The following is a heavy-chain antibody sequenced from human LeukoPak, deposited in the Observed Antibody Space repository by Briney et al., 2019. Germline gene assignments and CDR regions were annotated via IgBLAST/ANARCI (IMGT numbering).Heavy chain of an antibody. CDR2: IYYSGST. D-gene: IGHD3-10*01. Sequence: SETLSLTCTVSGGSISSSSYYWDWIRQPPGKGLEWIGSIYYSGSTYYNPSLKSRVTISVDTSKNQFSLKLSSVTAADTAVYYCARDHYYGSGSYPNWFDPWGQGTLVTVSS. V-gene: IGHV4-39*07. J-gene: IGHJ5*02. CDR3: ARDHYYGSGSYPNWFDP. CDR1: GGSISSSSYY.